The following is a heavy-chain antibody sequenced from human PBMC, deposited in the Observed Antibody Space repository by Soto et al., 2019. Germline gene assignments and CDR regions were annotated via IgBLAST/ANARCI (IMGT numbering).Heavy chain of an antibody. D-gene: IGHD2-8*01. CDR2: IYRAGKI. Sequence: GRSLRLSCAASGFTFSSYAMSWVRQAPGKGLEMVSVIYRAGKIYYADSVKGRFPTSSDNSQNTWFLQMNSLRAEDTAVYYCARDNGLIWGNYGMDVWGQGTTVTVSS. CDR1: GFTFSSYA. CDR3: ARDNGLIWGNYGMDV. V-gene: IGHV3-23*03. J-gene: IGHJ6*02.